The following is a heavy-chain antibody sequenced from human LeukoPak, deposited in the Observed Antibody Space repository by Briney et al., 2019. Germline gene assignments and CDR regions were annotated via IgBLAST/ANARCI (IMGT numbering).Heavy chain of an antibody. CDR1: GGSISSYY. CDR2: IYYSGST. D-gene: IGHD5-24*01. V-gene: IGHV4-59*12. Sequence: SETLSLTCTVSGGSISSYYWSWIRQPPGKGLEWIGYIYYSGSTNYNPSLKSRVTISVDTSKNQFSLKLSSVTAADTAVYYCARNRWLQLSDAFDIWGQGTMVTVSS. CDR3: ARNRWLQLSDAFDI. J-gene: IGHJ3*02.